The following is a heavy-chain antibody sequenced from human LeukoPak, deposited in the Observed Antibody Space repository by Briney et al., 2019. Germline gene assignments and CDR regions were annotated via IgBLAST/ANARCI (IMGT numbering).Heavy chain of an antibody. Sequence: GASVKVSCKASGYTFTGYYMHWVRQAPGQGLEWMGGIIPIFGTANYAQKFQGRVTITADESTSTAYMELSSLRSEDTAVYYCARAEYSGYDWSGNWFDPWGQGTLVTVSS. J-gene: IGHJ5*02. CDR3: ARAEYSGYDWSGNWFDP. D-gene: IGHD5-12*01. CDR2: IIPIFGTA. V-gene: IGHV1-69*13. CDR1: GYTFTGYY.